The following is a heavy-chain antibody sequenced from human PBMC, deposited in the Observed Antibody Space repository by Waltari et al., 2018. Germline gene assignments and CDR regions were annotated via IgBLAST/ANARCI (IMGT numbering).Heavy chain of an antibody. Sequence: QVQLQESGPGLVKPSETLSLTCTVSGGSISSYYWSWIRQPAGKGLEWIGRIDTGRSPHSHPSLQRRGTMSVDTAKIQFSLKLSSVTAADTAVYYCARVAPDIVVVPAAIPWVYYYYMDVWGKGTTVTISS. D-gene: IGHD2-2*02. CDR1: GGSISSYY. J-gene: IGHJ6*03. V-gene: IGHV4-4*07. CDR3: ARVAPDIVVVPAAIPWVYYYYMDV. CDR2: IDTGRSP.